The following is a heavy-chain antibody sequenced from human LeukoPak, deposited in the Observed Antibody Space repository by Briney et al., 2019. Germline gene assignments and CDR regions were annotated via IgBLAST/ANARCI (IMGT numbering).Heavy chain of an antibody. CDR1: GFTFSNYA. D-gene: IGHD3-22*01. Sequence: PGGSLRLPCAASGFTFSNYAMSWVRQAPGKGLEWVSTISNSGGSTYSADSMKGRFTISRDNSKNTLFLQMSGLGAEDTAVYYCAKQTDTTGSRGGAFDIWGQGTMVTVSS. V-gene: IGHV3-23*01. CDR3: AKQTDTTGSRGGAFDI. CDR2: ISNSGGST. J-gene: IGHJ3*02.